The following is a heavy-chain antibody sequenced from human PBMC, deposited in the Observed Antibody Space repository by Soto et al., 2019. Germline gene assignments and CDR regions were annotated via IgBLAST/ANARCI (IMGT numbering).Heavy chain of an antibody. J-gene: IGHJ3*01. CDR2: ITGNSARI. CDR3: AKNGDFDYDAFDV. Sequence: GGSLRLSCAASDSTIRRYAMSWVRQAPGKGLEWVSGITGNSARIYYADSVKGRFSISRDNSKNTLYLQMDTLRAEDTAVYYCAKNGDFDYDAFDVWGQGTVVTVS. D-gene: IGHD3-16*01. CDR1: DSTIRRYA. V-gene: IGHV3-23*01.